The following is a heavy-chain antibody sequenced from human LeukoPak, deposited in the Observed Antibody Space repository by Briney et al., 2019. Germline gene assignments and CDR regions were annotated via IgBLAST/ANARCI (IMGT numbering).Heavy chain of an antibody. CDR2: ISYDGNKK. CDR3: AKQTVATTIYYYHPMDV. V-gene: IGHV3-30*18. D-gene: IGHD6-19*01. Sequence: PGGSLRLSCAASGFTFSTYGMHWVRQAPGKGLEWVTVISYDGNKKFYADSVKGRFSISRDNSNNTVYLQMNSLRAEDTAVYFCAKQTVATTIYYYHPMDVWGQGTTVTVSS. J-gene: IGHJ6*02. CDR1: GFTFSTYG.